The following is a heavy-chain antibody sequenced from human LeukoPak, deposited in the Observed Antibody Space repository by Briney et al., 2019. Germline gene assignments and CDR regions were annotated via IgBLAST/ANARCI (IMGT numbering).Heavy chain of an antibody. J-gene: IGHJ6*03. CDR3: AKDASPGNYYYYFLDV. CDR2: VSYNSDNM. V-gene: IGHV3-9*01. Sequence: PGRSLRLSCAASGFSIDDYAMHWVRQAPGKGLEWVSGVSYNSDNMGYADSVKGRFTISRDNAKNSLYLQMNSLRPEDTALYYCAKDASPGNYYYYFLDVWGKGTTVIVSS. CDR1: GFSIDDYA.